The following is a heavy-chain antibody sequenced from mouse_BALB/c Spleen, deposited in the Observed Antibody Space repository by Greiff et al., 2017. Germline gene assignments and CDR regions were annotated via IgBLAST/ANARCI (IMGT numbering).Heavy chain of an antibody. CDR1: GYSITSDYA. J-gene: IGHJ3*01. Sequence: EVKLQESGPGLVKPSQSLSLTCTVTGYSITSDYAWNWIRQFPGNKLEWMGYISYSGSTSYNPSLKSRISITRDTSKNQFFLQLNSVTTEDTATYYCARKTYYRYDPWFAYWGQGTLVTVSA. V-gene: IGHV3-2*02. CDR3: ARKTYYRYDPWFAY. CDR2: ISYSGST. D-gene: IGHD2-14*01.